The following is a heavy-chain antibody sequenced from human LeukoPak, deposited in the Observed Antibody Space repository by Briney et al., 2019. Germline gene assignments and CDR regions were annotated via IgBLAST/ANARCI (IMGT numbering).Heavy chain of an antibody. V-gene: IGHV4-59*01. CDR1: GGSIGSYY. CDR3: ARRPYSSSWYDY. CDR2: IYYSGST. D-gene: IGHD6-13*01. Sequence: PSETLSLTCTVSGGSIGSYYWSWIRQPPGKGLEWIGYIYYSGSTNYNPSLKSRVTISVDTSKNQFSLKLSSVTAADTAVYYCARRPYSSSWYDYWGQGTLVTVSS. J-gene: IGHJ4*02.